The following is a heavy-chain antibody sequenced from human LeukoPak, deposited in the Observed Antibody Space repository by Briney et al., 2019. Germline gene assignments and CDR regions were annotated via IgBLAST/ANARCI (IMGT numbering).Heavy chain of an antibody. CDR2: ISSSGGST. Sequence: GGSLRLFCAASGFTFSRYAMRWARQAPGKGLEWVSAISSSGGSTYYADSVKGRFTISRDNSKNTLYLQMNSLRAEDTAVYYCAKDGGGYYYSFDYWGQGTLVTVSS. J-gene: IGHJ4*02. CDR3: AKDGGGYYYSFDY. D-gene: IGHD3-22*01. CDR1: GFTFSRYA. V-gene: IGHV3-23*01.